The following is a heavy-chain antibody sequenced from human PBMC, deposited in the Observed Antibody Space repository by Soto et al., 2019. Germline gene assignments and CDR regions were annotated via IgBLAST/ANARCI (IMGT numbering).Heavy chain of an antibody. CDR2: ISGSSSYI. D-gene: IGHD3-10*01. J-gene: IGHJ6*04. CDR1: GFTFSSYS. V-gene: IGHV3-21*01. CDR3: ARDLYITMVRAPLYV. Sequence: PGGSLRLSCAASGFTFSSYSMNWVRQAPGKGLERVSSISGSSSYIYYADSVKGRFTISRDNAKNSLYLQINSLRAEDTAVYYCARDLYITMVRAPLYVWGKGTTVTVSS.